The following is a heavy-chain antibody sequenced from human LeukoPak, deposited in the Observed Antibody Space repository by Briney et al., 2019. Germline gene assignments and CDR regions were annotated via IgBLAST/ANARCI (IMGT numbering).Heavy chain of an antibody. CDR1: GYTFTDYF. CDR2: INPNGGGT. D-gene: IGHD3-10*01. Sequence: ASVKVSCKASGYTFTDYFMHWVRQAPGQGLEWMGWINPNGGGTNYAQKFQGRVTMTRDTSISTAYVELSRLRSDDTAVYYCARDMLRGVPGNWFDPWGRGTLVTVSS. V-gene: IGHV1-2*02. CDR3: ARDMLRGVPGNWFDP. J-gene: IGHJ5*02.